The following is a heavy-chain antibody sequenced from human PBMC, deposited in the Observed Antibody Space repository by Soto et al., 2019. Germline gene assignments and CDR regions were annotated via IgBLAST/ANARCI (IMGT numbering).Heavy chain of an antibody. CDR2: INPNSGVT. CDR1: GDSFNDYY. Sequence: QVQLVQSGAEVRKPGASVTVSCRSSGDSFNDYYIHWVRQAPGQGLGWLGWINPNSGVTKYEQKVQGWVSMTTDTSIRTVYMQLSRLRSDDTAVYYCARESGGATATLDYYYFYMDVWGTGTTVTVSS. V-gene: IGHV1-2*04. CDR3: ARESGGATATLDYYYFYMDV. J-gene: IGHJ6*03. D-gene: IGHD5-12*01.